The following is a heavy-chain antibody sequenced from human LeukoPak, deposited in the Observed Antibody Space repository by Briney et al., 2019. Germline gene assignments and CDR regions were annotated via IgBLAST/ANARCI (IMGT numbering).Heavy chain of an antibody. CDR2: ISYDGSNK. CDR3: AKDKWELLQGAFDI. J-gene: IGHJ3*02. CDR1: GFTFSSFC. D-gene: IGHD1-26*01. V-gene: IGHV3-30*18. Sequence: GVSLRLSCAASGFTFSSFCMHLVRQASGKVPELVAVISYDGSNKYYADSVKGRFTISRDNSKNTLYLQMNSLRAEDTAVYYCAKDKWELLQGAFDIWGQGTMVTVSS.